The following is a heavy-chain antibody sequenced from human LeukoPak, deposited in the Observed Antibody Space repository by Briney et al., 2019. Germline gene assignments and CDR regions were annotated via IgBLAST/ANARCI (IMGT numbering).Heavy chain of an antibody. CDR3: VKDFSSPYPPVDFQH. CDR1: GFTFSTYT. Sequence: GGSLRLSCAASGFTFSTYTLNWVRQAPGKGLEWVSSISSDSDIYYADSVRGRFTISRDNAKNSLYLQMNSLRVEDMARYYCVKDFSSPYPPVDFQHWGRGTLVTVSS. D-gene: IGHD1-14*01. J-gene: IGHJ1*01. CDR2: ISSDSDI. V-gene: IGHV3-21*01.